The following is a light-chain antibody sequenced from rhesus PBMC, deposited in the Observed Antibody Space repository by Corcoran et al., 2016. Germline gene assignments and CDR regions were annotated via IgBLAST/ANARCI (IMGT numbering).Light chain of an antibody. Sequence: DIQMTQSPSSLSASVGDTVTITCRASQSISSWLAWYQKEPGKTPKPLTYKASTLQRGVPSVFSSRASRPDFPLTISSLQSEDFATYYCQHYSSRLTFGPGTKLDIK. CDR2: KAS. J-gene: IGKJ3*01. CDR3: QHYSSRLT. CDR1: QSISSW. V-gene: IGKV1-22*01.